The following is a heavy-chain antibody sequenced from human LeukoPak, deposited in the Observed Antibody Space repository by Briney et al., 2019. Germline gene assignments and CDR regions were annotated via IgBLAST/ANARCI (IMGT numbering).Heavy chain of an antibody. Sequence: GGSLRLSCAASGFTFSSYGMHWVRQAPGKGLEWVAVISYDGSNKYYADSVKGRFTISRDNSKNTLYLQMNSLRAEDTAVYYCAKDWEYDSSSFDYWGQGTLVTVSS. CDR2: ISYDGSNK. D-gene: IGHD3-22*01. CDR1: GFTFSSYG. CDR3: AKDWEYDSSSFDY. J-gene: IGHJ4*02. V-gene: IGHV3-30*18.